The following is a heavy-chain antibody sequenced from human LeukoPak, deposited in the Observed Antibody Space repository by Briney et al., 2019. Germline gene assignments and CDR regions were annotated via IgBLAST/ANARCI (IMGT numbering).Heavy chain of an antibody. D-gene: IGHD1-1*01. CDR1: GGSVSSHY. Sequence: PSETLSLTCTVSGGSVSSHYWSWFWQAPGKGLEWIGYVYFSDRTNYNPSLESRVSISVDTSKNHLSLRLSSVTAADTAVYYCAGTSSRLEYWGQGTLVTVSS. V-gene: IGHV4-59*02. CDR3: AGTSSRLEY. J-gene: IGHJ4*02. CDR2: VYFSDRT.